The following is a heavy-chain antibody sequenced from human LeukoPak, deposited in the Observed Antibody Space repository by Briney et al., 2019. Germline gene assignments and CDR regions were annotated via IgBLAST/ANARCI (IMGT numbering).Heavy chain of an antibody. J-gene: IGHJ6*02. CDR1: GYTFTSYG. Sequence: SVKVSSKASGYTFTSYGISWVRQAPGQGLEWMGWISAYNGNTNYAQKLQGRVTMTTDTSTSTAYMELRSLGSDDTAVYYCARRAATRYYYGMDVWGQGTTVTVSS. V-gene: IGHV1-18*01. CDR3: ARRAATRYYYGMDV. D-gene: IGHD2-15*01. CDR2: ISAYNGNT.